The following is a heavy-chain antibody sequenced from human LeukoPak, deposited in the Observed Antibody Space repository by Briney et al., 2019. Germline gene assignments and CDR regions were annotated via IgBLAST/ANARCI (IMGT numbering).Heavy chain of an antibody. CDR3: AKGFLDFGTLLEY. D-gene: IGHD3/OR15-3a*01. CDR2: IRYDGSNK. Sequence: GGSLRLSCAASGFTFSSYGMHWVRQAPGKGLEWVAFIRYDGSNKYYADSVKGRFTISRDNSKNTLYLQMNSLRAEDTAVYYCAKGFLDFGTLLEYWGRGTLVTVSS. CDR1: GFTFSSYG. V-gene: IGHV3-30*02. J-gene: IGHJ4*02.